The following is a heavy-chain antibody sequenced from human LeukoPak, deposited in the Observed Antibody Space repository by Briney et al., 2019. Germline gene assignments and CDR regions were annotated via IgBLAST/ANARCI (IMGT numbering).Heavy chain of an antibody. D-gene: IGHD3-9*01. J-gene: IGHJ4*02. CDR2: IYTSGST. Sequence: PSETLSLTCTVSGGSISSGSYYWSWIRQPAGKGLEWIGRIYTSGSTNYNPSLKSRVTISVDTSKNQFSLKLSSVTAADTAVYYCAREKRYFDWLLCFDYWGQGTLVTVSS. CDR1: GGSISSGSYY. V-gene: IGHV4-61*02. CDR3: AREKRYFDWLLCFDY.